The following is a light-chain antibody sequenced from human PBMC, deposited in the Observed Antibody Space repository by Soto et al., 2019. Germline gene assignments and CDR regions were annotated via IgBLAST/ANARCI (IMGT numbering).Light chain of an antibody. V-gene: IGKV4-1*01. J-gene: IGKJ1*01. CDR2: WAS. CDR1: QSVLYSYSNKNY. Sequence: DIVMTQSPDSLAVSLGERANINCKSSQSVLYSYSNKNYLAWYQQKPGQPPKLLIYWASTRESGVPDRFSGSGSGTDFTLTISRLQAEDVAVYYCQQYYSTPRTFGQGTKVEIK. CDR3: QQYYSTPRT.